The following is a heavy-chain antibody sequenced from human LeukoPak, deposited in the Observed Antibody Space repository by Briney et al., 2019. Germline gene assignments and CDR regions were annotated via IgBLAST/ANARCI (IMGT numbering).Heavy chain of an antibody. CDR1: GGSISSYY. J-gene: IGHJ5*02. D-gene: IGHD2-15*01. Sequence: SETLSLTCTVSGGSISSYYWSWIRQPPGKGLEWIGYIYYSGSTNYNPSLKSRVTISVDTSKNQFSLKLSSVTAADTAVYYCARQRLGYCSGGSCYSFDPWGQGTLVTVSS. CDR2: IYYSGST. V-gene: IGHV4-59*08. CDR3: ARQRLGYCSGGSCYSFDP.